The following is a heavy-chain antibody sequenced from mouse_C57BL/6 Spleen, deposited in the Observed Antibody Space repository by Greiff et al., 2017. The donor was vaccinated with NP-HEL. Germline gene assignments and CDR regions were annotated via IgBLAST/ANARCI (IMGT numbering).Heavy chain of an antibody. J-gene: IGHJ4*01. Sequence: VQLQQSGPELVKPGASVKISCKASGYTFTDYYMNWVKQSHGKSLEWIGDINPNNGGTSYNQKFKGKATLTVDKSSSTAYMELRSLTSEDSAVYYCARREGTAMDYWGQGTSVTVSS. V-gene: IGHV1-26*01. CDR2: INPNNGGT. CDR1: GYTFTDYY. D-gene: IGHD3-3*01. CDR3: ARREGTAMDY.